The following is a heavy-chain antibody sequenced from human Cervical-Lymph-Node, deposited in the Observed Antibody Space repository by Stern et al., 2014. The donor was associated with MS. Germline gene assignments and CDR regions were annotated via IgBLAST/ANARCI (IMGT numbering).Heavy chain of an antibody. D-gene: IGHD5-24*01. CDR1: GGTFSSYA. V-gene: IGHV1-69*01. Sequence: QVQLVQSGAEVKKPGSSVKVSCKASGGTFSSYAISWVRQAPGQGLEWLGGIIPKLPTPNYAQKFQGRVTMTADESTNTAYMELTSLRSEDTAVYYCARDTLEMTTIGLDYWGQGTLVTVSS. CDR3: ARDTLEMTTIGLDY. J-gene: IGHJ4*02. CDR2: IIPKLPTP.